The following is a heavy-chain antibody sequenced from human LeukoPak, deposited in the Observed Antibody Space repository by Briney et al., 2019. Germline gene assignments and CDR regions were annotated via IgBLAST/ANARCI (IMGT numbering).Heavy chain of an antibody. CDR1: GFTFNSYA. CDR2: ISGRGGST. D-gene: IGHD2-15*01. CDR3: ARGPLRYCSGGSCPNMDV. Sequence: GGSLRLSCAASGFTFNSYAMSWVRQAPGKGLEWVSSISGRGGSTYYADSVKGRFTISRDNSKNTLYLQMNSLRAEDTAVYYCARGPLRYCSGGSCPNMDVWGKGTTVTISS. V-gene: IGHV3-23*01. J-gene: IGHJ6*03.